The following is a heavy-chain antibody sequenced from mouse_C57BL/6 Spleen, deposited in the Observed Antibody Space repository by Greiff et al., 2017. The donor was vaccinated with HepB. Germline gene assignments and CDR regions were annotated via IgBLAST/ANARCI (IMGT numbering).Heavy chain of an antibody. CDR2: IDPSDSYT. D-gene: IGHD2-3*01. CDR3: ARSDDGYYWYFDV. Sequence: VQLQQPGAELVRPGTSVKLSCKASGYTFTSYWMHWVKQRPGQGLEWIGVIDPSDSYTNYNQKFKGKATLTVDTSSSTAYMQLSSLTSEDSAVYYCARSDDGYYWYFDVWGTGTTVTVSS. CDR1: GYTFTSYW. J-gene: IGHJ1*03. V-gene: IGHV1-59*01.